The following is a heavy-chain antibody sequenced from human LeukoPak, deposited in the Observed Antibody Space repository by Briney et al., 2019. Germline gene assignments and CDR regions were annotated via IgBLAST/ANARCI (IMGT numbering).Heavy chain of an antibody. V-gene: IGHV4-39*07. Sequence: SETLSLTCTVSGGSISSSSYYWGCIRQPPGKGLEWIGNIYYSGSTYYNPSLRSRVTISVDTSKNQFSLKLSSVTAADTAVYYCARWRKKDIVVVVAARKSTTYDAFDIWGQGTMVTVSS. CDR1: GGSISSSSYY. D-gene: IGHD2-15*01. CDR3: ARWRKKDIVVVVAARKSTTYDAFDI. CDR2: IYYSGST. J-gene: IGHJ3*02.